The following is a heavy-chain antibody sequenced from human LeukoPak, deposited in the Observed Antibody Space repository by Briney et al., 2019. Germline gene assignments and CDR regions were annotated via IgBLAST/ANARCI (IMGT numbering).Heavy chain of an antibody. Sequence: SQTLSLTCTVSGGSISSYYWSWIRQPPGKGLEWIGYIYYSGSTNYNPSLKSRVTISVDTSKNQFSLKLSSVTAADTAVYYCARHVHTYGSGILNWGQGTLVTVSS. D-gene: IGHD3-10*01. CDR3: ARHVHTYGSGILN. J-gene: IGHJ4*02. V-gene: IGHV4-59*08. CDR1: GGSISSYY. CDR2: IYYSGST.